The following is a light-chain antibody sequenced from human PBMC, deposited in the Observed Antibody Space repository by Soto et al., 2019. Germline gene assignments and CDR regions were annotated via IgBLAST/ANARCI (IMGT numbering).Light chain of an antibody. CDR2: KAS. Sequence: DLQMTQSPSTLSASVGDRVTITCRASQSISSWLAWYQQKPGKAPKVLIYKASSLESGVPSRFSGSESGTEFTLTISSLQPDDFATYYCQQYENYPRTFGQGTKVEIK. CDR3: QQYENYPRT. CDR1: QSISSW. V-gene: IGKV1-5*03. J-gene: IGKJ1*01.